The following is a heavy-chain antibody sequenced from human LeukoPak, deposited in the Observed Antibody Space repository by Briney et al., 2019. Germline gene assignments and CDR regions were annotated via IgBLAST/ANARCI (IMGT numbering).Heavy chain of an antibody. CDR2: MYDSGST. CDR1: GDSISSYY. J-gene: IGHJ4*02. V-gene: IGHV4-59*01. D-gene: IGHD1-26*01. CDR3: ARGGVGATSFNFDY. Sequence: SETLSLTCAVSGDSISSYYWNWIRLPPGKGLEWIGHMYDSGSTNYNPSLKSRITISVDTPKNQSSLRLSSVTAADTAVYYCARGGVGATSFNFDYWGQGTLVTVSS.